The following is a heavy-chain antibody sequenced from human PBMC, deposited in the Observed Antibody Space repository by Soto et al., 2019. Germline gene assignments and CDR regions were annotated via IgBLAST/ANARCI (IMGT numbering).Heavy chain of an antibody. CDR2: INHSGST. CDR1: GGSFSGYY. CDR3: ARGRYYDFWSALYYFDY. D-gene: IGHD3-3*01. Sequence: PSETLSLTCAVYGGSFSGYYWSWIRQPPGKGLEWIGEINHSGSTNYNPSLKSRVTISVDTSKNQFSLKLSSVTAADTAVYYCARGRYYDFWSALYYFDYWGQGTLVSVS. V-gene: IGHV4-34*01. J-gene: IGHJ4*02.